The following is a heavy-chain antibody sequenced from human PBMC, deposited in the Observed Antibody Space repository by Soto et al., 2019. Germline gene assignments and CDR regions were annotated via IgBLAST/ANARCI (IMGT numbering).Heavy chain of an antibody. J-gene: IGHJ3*02. CDR1: GGSIGTYY. V-gene: IGHV4-59*08. D-gene: IGHD3-9*01. Sequence: SETLSLPCTVSGGSIGTYYWSWIRQPPGKGLEWIGYIYYSGSTNYNPSLKSRVTISIDTSKNQFSLKLSSVTAADTAVYYCARRADVIRYFDGGAFHIWGQGTMVTVS. CDR2: IYYSGST. CDR3: ARRADVIRYFDGGAFHI.